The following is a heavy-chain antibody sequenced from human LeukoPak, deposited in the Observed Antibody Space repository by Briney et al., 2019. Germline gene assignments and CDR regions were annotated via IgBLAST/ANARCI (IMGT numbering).Heavy chain of an antibody. Sequence: PGGSLRLSCAASGFTFSDSMNWVRQAPGKGLEWISYIGIDSGNTNYADSVKGRFTISGDKAKNSLYLQMNSLRVEDTAVYYCARDYEYAFDNWGQGTLVTVSS. J-gene: IGHJ4*02. D-gene: IGHD5-12*01. CDR2: IGIDSGNT. CDR3: ARDYEYAFDN. CDR1: GFTFSDS. V-gene: IGHV3-48*01.